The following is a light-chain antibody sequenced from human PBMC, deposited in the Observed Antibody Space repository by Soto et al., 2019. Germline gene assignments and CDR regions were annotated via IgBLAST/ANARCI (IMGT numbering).Light chain of an antibody. CDR3: QQYNSYSWT. V-gene: IGKV1-5*01. CDR1: QSISSW. Sequence: DLQMTQSPSILSASVGDRVTITCRASQSISSWLAWYQQKPGKAPKLLIYDASSLESGVPSRFSGSGSGTEFTLTISSLQPDDFATYYCQQYNSYSWTFGQGTKVEIK. CDR2: DAS. J-gene: IGKJ1*01.